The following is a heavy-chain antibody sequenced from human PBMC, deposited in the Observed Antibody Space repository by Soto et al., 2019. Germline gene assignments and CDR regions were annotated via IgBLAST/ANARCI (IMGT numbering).Heavy chain of an antibody. CDR3: AKGRGGSGSLTPRVDF. J-gene: IGHJ4*02. Sequence: EVQLLESGGGLVQPGGSLRLSCAASGFTFNNYAMTWVRQAPGKGLEWVSAISGGGDTTSYADSVKGRFTVSRDGSTNTLYLQMSSLRAEDTALYYCAKGRGGSGSLTPRVDFCGQGTLVTVSS. D-gene: IGHD3-10*01. CDR1: GFTFNNYA. V-gene: IGHV3-23*01. CDR2: ISGGGDTT.